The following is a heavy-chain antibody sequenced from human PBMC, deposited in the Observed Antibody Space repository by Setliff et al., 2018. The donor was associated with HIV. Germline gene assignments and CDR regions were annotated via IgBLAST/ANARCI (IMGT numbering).Heavy chain of an antibody. CDR2: ISHDGTYK. CDR3: ARDRKFGSSGHYYYYMDV. Sequence: PGGSLRLSCAASRFTFSSYGMHWVRQAPGKGLEWVALISHDGTYKYYADSVQGRFTISRDNSKNTLSLQMNSLRPGDTAVYYCARDRKFGSSGHYYYYMDVWGKGTTVTV. V-gene: IGHV3-30*19. CDR1: RFTFSSYG. J-gene: IGHJ6*03. D-gene: IGHD6-6*01.